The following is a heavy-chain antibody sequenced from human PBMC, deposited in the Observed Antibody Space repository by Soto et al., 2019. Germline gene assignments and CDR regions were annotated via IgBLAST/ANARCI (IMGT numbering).Heavy chain of an antibody. CDR1: GFTFSSYG. CDR2: ISYDGSNK. CDR3: ARDGWFGENLGYYFDY. Sequence: SGGSLRLSCAASGFTFSSYGMHWVRQAPGKGLEWVAVISYDGSNKYYADSVKGRFTISRDNSKSTLYLQMNSLRAEDTAVYYCARDGWFGENLGYYFDYWGQGTLVTVSS. J-gene: IGHJ4*02. D-gene: IGHD3-10*01. V-gene: IGHV3-30*03.